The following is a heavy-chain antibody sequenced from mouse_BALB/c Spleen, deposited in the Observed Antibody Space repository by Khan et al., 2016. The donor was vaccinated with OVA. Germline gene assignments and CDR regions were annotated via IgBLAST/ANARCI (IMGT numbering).Heavy chain of an antibody. CDR2: IWSAGST. Sequence: QVQLKESGPGLVAPSQSLSITCTVSGFSLDKYSVHWIHQSPGKGLEWLGVIWSAGSTDYNAALISRLTITKDNSRSQVFFKVNSLQPNDTAIYYCARRGYDYGRGALFVYWGQGTLVTVSA. D-gene: IGHD2-4*01. V-gene: IGHV2-2*02. J-gene: IGHJ3*01. CDR3: ARRGYDYGRGALFVY. CDR1: GFSLDKYS.